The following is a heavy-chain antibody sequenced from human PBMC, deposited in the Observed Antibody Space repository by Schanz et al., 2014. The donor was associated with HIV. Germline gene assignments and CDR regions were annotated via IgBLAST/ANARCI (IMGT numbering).Heavy chain of an antibody. CDR3: AEIRGTRGAYDGMDV. Sequence: VHLVESGGGLVQPGGSLRLTCAASGFTFRSYAMTWVRQAPGKGLDWVSGITGSGVSTYYADSVKGRFTISRDNSKNTMFLQMNSLRVEDTAIYYCAEIRGTRGAYDGMDVWGQGTTVIVSS. V-gene: IGHV3-23*04. J-gene: IGHJ6*02. D-gene: IGHD3-10*01. CDR1: GFTFRSYA. CDR2: ITGSGVST.